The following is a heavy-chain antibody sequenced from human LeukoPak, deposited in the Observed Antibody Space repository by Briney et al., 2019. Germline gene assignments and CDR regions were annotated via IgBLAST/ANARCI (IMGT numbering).Heavy chain of an antibody. J-gene: IGHJ4*02. CDR3: AREYSSSSHPSDY. CDR2: IIPIFGTA. V-gene: IGHV1-69*13. Sequence: SVKVSCKASGGTFSSYAISWVRQAPGQGLKWMGGIIPIFGTANYAQKFQGRVTITADESTSTAYMELSSLRSEDTAVYYCAREYSSSSHPSDYWGQGTLVTVSS. CDR1: GGTFSSYA. D-gene: IGHD6-6*01.